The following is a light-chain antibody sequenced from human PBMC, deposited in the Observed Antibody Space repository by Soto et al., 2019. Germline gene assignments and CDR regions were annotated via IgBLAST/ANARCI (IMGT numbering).Light chain of an antibody. V-gene: IGLV2-23*02. J-gene: IGLJ1*01. CDR2: EVT. CDR1: SSDVGTYNL. CDR3: CSYGGSSTFPYV. Sequence: QSALAQPASVSGSPGQSITISCTGTSSDVGTYNLVSWYQQHPGKAPKLIIYEVTERPSGISNRFSGSKFGNTASLTISGLLPEDEADYYCCSYGGSSTFPYVFGTGTKVTVL.